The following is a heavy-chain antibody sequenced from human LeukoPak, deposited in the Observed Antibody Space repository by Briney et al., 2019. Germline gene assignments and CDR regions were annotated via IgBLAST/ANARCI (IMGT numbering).Heavy chain of an antibody. J-gene: IGHJ4*02. Sequence: GGSLRLSCAASGFTFSSYAMSWVRQAPGKGLEWVSAISGSGGSTYYADSVKGRFTISRDNSKNTLYLQMNSLRAEDTAVYYCAKAPPSLIVLMDLSDYWGQGTLVTVSS. CDR2: ISGSGGST. D-gene: IGHD2-8*01. V-gene: IGHV3-23*01. CDR1: GFTFSSYA. CDR3: AKAPPSLIVLMDLSDY.